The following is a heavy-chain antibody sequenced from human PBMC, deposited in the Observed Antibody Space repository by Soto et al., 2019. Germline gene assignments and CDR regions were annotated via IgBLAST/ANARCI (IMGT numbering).Heavy chain of an antibody. D-gene: IGHD2-2*01. CDR3: VLSSIVVVPAAMWFDY. Sequence: GESLKISCKGSGYSFTSYWIGWMRPMPGKGLEWMGIIYPGDSDTRYSPSFQGQVTISADKSISTAYLQWSSLKASDTAMYYCVLSSIVVVPAAMWFDYWGQGTLVTVSS. J-gene: IGHJ4*02. V-gene: IGHV5-51*01. CDR1: GYSFTSYW. CDR2: IYPGDSDT.